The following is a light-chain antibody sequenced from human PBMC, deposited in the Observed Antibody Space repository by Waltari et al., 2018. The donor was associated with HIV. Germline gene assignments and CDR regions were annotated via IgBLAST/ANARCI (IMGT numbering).Light chain of an antibody. Sequence: DIQMTQSPYTLTASVGGRVTITCRASQSISSWLAWYQQKPGKAPKLLIYKSSSLECGVPSRFSGSGSETEFSLTISCLQPDDFAAYYCQHYDTYSPWTFGQGTKVEI. V-gene: IGKV1-5*03. CDR1: QSISSW. J-gene: IGKJ1*01. CDR2: KSS. CDR3: QHYDTYSPWT.